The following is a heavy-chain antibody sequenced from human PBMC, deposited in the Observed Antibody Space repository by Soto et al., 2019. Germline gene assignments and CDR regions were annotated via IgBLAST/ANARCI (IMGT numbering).Heavy chain of an antibody. Sequence: KTSETLSLTCTVSDDSFRGAEYYWSWIRQPLGKGPEWIGYTYYNGDTKYNPALRSRVTMSEDTSKNQFSLRLSSVTAADTAVYFCARGPAYIDGWRTFDLWGRGILVTVS. D-gene: IGHD6-19*01. CDR1: DDSFRGAEYY. V-gene: IGHV4-61*08. J-gene: IGHJ4*02. CDR3: ARGPAYIDGWRTFDL. CDR2: TYYNGDT.